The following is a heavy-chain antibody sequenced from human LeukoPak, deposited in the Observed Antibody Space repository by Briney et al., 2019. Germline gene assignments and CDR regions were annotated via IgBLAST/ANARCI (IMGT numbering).Heavy chain of an antibody. CDR1: GFTFSSYG. CDR2: IWYGGSNK. D-gene: IGHD4-11*01. V-gene: IGHV3-30*02. CDR3: AKGGPYSNYDYMDV. Sequence: GGSLRLSCAASGFTFSSYGMHWVRQAPGKGLEWVAVIWYGGSNKYHADSVKGRFTISRDNSKNTLYLQMNSLRAEDTAVYYCAKGGPYSNYDYMDVWGKGTTVTVSS. J-gene: IGHJ6*03.